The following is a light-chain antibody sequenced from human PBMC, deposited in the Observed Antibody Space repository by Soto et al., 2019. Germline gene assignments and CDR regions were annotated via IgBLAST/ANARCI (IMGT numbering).Light chain of an antibody. CDR2: GAS. Sequence: EIVMTQSPATLSVSPGERATLSCRASQSVSSNLAWYQQKPGQAPRLLIYGASTRATGIPARFSVSGYGTEFTLTISSLQSEDFAIYYCQQYNNWPLTFGGGSKVEIK. J-gene: IGKJ4*01. CDR3: QQYNNWPLT. CDR1: QSVSSN. V-gene: IGKV3-15*01.